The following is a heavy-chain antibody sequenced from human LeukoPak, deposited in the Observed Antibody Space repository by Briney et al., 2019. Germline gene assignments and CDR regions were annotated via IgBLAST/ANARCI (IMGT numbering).Heavy chain of an antibody. D-gene: IGHD1-26*01. CDR3: ARRGLATPRGMDV. CDR2: ISRSSSTT. V-gene: IGHV3-48*04. CDR1: GFTFSSYS. Sequence: TGGSLRLSCAASGFTFSSYSMNWVRQALGKGLEWVSYISRSSSTTYYADSVKGRFTISRDNARNSLFLQMNSLRAEDTAVYYCARRGLATPRGMDVWGQGTTVTVSS. J-gene: IGHJ6*02.